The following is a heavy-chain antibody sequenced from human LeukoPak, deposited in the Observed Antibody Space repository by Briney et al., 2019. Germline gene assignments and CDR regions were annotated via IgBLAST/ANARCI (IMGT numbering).Heavy chain of an antibody. Sequence: SETLSLTCTVSGGSISSGDYYWSWIRHPPGKGLEWIGYIYYSGSTYYNPSLKSRVTISVDTSKNQFSLKLSSVTAADTAVYYCARDLDLHVDTHPWGQGTLVTVSS. V-gene: IGHV4-30-4*08. D-gene: IGHD5-18*01. CDR3: ARDLDLHVDTHP. CDR1: GGSISSGDYY. J-gene: IGHJ5*02. CDR2: IYYSGST.